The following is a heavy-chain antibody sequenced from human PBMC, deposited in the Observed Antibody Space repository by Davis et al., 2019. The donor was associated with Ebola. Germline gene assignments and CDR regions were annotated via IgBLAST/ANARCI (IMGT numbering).Heavy chain of an antibody. V-gene: IGHV3-23*01. CDR2: ITGSGGSA. CDR3: AKSPTYFPYDFDY. CDR1: GFTFDNYA. D-gene: IGHD3-22*01. Sequence: GESLKISCAASGFTFDNYAMNWVRQAPGKGLEWVSAITGSGGSAYFADSVKGRFTLSRDNSKNTIYLQMNSLRAEDTAVYFCAKSPTYFPYDFDYWGQGTLVTVSS. J-gene: IGHJ4*02.